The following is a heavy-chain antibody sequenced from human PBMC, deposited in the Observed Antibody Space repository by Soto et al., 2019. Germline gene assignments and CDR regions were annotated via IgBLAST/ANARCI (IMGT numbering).Heavy chain of an antibody. CDR2: IVPIVGTT. J-gene: IGHJ4*02. CDR1: GGTFSSYA. CDR3: VRVVAIPGSPDH. Sequence: QVQLVQSGAEVRQPASSVKVSCKTSGGTFSSYAISWVRQAPGQGLEWMGGIVPIVGTTTYAQKFQGRVTITADEATSTAYMQSSRLRSDDTAVYYCVRVVAIPGSPDHWGQGTLVTVSS. D-gene: IGHD2-15*01. V-gene: IGHV1-69*12.